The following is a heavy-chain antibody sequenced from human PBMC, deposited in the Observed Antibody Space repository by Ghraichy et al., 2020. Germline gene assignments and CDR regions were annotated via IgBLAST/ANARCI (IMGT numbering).Heavy chain of an antibody. J-gene: IGHJ4*02. CDR3: ARRNRGFDY. CDR1: GGSISSNDYY. V-gene: IGHV4-39*01. Sequence: ESLNISCTVTGGSISSNDYYWGWIRQPPGKALEWIGTISFSGTTYYNPTLKSRVTLSVDTSKNQFSLKLISVIAADTAVYFCARRNRGFDYWGQGALVTVSS. CDR2: ISFSGTT. D-gene: IGHD3-10*01.